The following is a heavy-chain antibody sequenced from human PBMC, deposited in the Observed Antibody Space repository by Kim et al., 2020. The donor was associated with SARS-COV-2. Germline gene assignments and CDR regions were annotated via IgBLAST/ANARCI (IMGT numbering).Heavy chain of an antibody. CDR3: ARRISITIFGVVTFYGMDV. V-gene: IGHV1-18*01. CDR1: GYTFTSYG. CDR2: ISAYNGNT. D-gene: IGHD3-3*01. Sequence: ASVKVSCKASGYTFTSYGISWVRQAPGQGLEWMGWISAYNGNTNYAQKLQGRVTMTTDTSTSTAYMELRSLRSDDTAVYYCARRISITIFGVVTFYGMDVWGQGTTVTVSS. J-gene: IGHJ6*02.